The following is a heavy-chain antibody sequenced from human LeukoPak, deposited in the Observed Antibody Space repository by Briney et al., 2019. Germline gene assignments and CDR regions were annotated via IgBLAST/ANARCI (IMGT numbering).Heavy chain of an antibody. D-gene: IGHD6-13*01. V-gene: IGHV3-30-3*02. CDR2: ISYDGRNK. CDR1: GFTFSNYA. J-gene: IGHJ4*02. CDR3: AKCGSSSWYYFDY. Sequence: GGSLRLSCAASGFTFSNYAMHWVRQAPGKGLEWMSVISYDGRNKYFADSVKGRFTLSRDNSKNTLYLQMNSLGAEDTAVYYCAKCGSSSWYYFDYWGQGTLVTVSS.